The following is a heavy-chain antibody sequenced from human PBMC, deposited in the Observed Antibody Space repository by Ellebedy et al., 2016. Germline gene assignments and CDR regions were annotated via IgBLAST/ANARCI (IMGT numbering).Heavy chain of an antibody. CDR2: INPNSGGT. CDR3: ARGSVDTAMVNFDY. J-gene: IGHJ4*02. Sequence: ASVKVSXXASGYTFTGYYMHWVRQAPGQGLEWMGWINPNSGGTNYAQKFQGRVTMTRDTSISTAYMELSRLRSDDTAVYYCARGSVDTAMVNFDYWGQGTLATVSS. CDR1: GYTFTGYY. V-gene: IGHV1-2*02. D-gene: IGHD5-18*01.